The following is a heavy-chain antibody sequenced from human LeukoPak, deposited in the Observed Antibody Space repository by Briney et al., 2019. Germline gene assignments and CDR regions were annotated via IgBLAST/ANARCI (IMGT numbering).Heavy chain of an antibody. D-gene: IGHD3-10*02. Sequence: SVKVSCKAAAGRFSSYVVSWVRKSPGQGMNSMGGMIPIFGTANYAQKFQGRVTITADESTSTAYMELSSLRSEDTAVYYCARDVYYVRMGGNWFDPWGQGTLVTVSS. CDR2: MIPIFGTA. J-gene: IGHJ5*02. CDR1: AGRFSSYV. V-gene: IGHV1-69*01. CDR3: ARDVYYVRMGGNWFDP.